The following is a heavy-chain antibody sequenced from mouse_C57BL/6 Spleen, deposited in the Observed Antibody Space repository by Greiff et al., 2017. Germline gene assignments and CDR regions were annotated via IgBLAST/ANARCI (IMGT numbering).Heavy chain of an antibody. Sequence: VQLQQSGAELVRPGASVKLSCTASGFNIKDDYMHWVKQRPEQGLEWIGWIDPENGDTEYASKFQGKATITADTSSNTAYLQLSSLTSDDTAVYYCTTSYYGSWFAYWGQGTLVTVSA. CDR1: GFNIKDDY. CDR3: TTSYYGSWFAY. V-gene: IGHV14-4*01. CDR2: IDPENGDT. D-gene: IGHD1-1*01. J-gene: IGHJ3*01.